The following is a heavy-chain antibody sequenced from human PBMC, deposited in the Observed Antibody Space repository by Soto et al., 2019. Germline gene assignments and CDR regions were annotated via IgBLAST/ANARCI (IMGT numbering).Heavy chain of an antibody. CDR3: ERINDWNDVRAFDI. D-gene: IGHD1-1*01. J-gene: IGHJ3*02. CDR1: GYSFTGYY. CDR2: INPNSGGT. Sequence: ASVKVSCKASGYSFTGYYMHWVRQAPGQGLEWMGWINPNSGGTSYAQKFQGRVTMTRDTSISTAYMELSRLRSEDTAVYYCERINDWNDVRAFDIWGQGTMVT. V-gene: IGHV1-2*02.